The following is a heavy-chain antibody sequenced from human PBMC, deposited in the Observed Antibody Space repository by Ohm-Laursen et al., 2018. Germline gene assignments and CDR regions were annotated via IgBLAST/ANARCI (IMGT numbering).Heavy chain of an antibody. D-gene: IGHD3-16*02. Sequence: GASVKVSCKASGYTFTSYGISWVRQAPGQGLEWMGWINPKNGDTKYAQKFQGRVIMTRDTSISTAYMELSSLRSDDTAVYYCARWRYDYAWGSYRYCDYWGQGTLVTVSS. V-gene: IGHV1-2*02. CDR3: ARWRYDYAWGSYRYCDY. CDR1: GYTFTSYG. J-gene: IGHJ4*02. CDR2: INPKNGDT.